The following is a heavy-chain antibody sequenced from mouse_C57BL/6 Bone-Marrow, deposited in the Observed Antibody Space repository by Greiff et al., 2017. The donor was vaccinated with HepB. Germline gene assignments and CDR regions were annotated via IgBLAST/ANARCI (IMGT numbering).Heavy chain of an antibody. CDR3: ARRRDEYYAMDY. J-gene: IGHJ4*01. CDR2: ISSGSSTI. V-gene: IGHV5-17*01. CDR1: GFTFSDYG. Sequence: VMLVESGGGLVKPGGSLKLSCAASGFTFSDYGMHWVRQAPEKGLEWVAYISSGSSTIYYADTVKGRFTISRDNAKNTLFLQMTSLRSEDTAMYYCARRRDEYYAMDYWGQGTSVTVSS.